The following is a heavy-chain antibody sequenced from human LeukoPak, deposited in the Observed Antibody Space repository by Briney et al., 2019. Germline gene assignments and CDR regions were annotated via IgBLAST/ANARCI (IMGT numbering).Heavy chain of an antibody. D-gene: IGHD3-10*01. CDR1: GFTFSTYS. J-gene: IGHJ3*02. CDR3: ARAAHYAFDI. CDR2: ISYDGSNK. V-gene: IGHV3-30*03. Sequence: GGSLRLSCAASGFTFSTYSMNWVRQAPGKGLEWVAVISYDGSNKYYADSVKGRFTISRDNSKNTLYLQMNSLRAEDTAVYYCARAAHYAFDIWGQGTMVTVSS.